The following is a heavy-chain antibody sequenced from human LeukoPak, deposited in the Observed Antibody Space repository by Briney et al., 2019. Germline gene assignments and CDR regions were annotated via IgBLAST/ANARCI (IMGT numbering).Heavy chain of an antibody. CDR1: GFTFNNYA. CDR2: VSGSGGAT. J-gene: IGHJ6*03. CDR3: AKNRGGTYKYYMDV. D-gene: IGHD1-1*01. V-gene: IGHV3-23*01. Sequence: GSLRLSCAASGFTFNNYAMSWVRQAPGMGLEWLSYVSGSGGATCYAASVKGRFTISRDNSKSTVYLQMGSLRAEDTAVYYCAKNRGGTYKYYMDVWGNGTTVTVSS.